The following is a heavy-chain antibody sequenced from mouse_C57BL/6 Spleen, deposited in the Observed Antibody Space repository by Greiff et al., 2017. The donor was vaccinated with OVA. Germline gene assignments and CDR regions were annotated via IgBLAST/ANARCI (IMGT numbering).Heavy chain of an antibody. CDR3: ARSSTTVVDSFDY. D-gene: IGHD1-1*01. V-gene: IGHV1-55*01. Sequence: QVQLQQPGAELVKPGASVKMSCKASGYTFTSYWITWVKQRPGQGLEWIGDLYPGSGSTNYNEKFKSKATLTVDTSSSTAYMQLSSLTSEDSAVYYCARSSTTVVDSFDYWGQGTTLTVSS. CDR2: LYPGSGST. J-gene: IGHJ2*01. CDR1: GYTFTSYW.